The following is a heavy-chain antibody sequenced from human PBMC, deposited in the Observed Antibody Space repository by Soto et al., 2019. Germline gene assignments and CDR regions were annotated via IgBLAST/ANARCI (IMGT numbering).Heavy chain of an antibody. J-gene: IGHJ4*02. D-gene: IGHD1-26*01. CDR2: INHSGST. Sequence: QVQLQQWGAGLLKPSETLSLTCAVYGGSFSGYYWSWIRQPPGKGLEWIGEINHSGSTNYNPSLKSRVTISVDTSKNQFSLKVSSVTAADTAVYYCARSVGATGDYFDYWDQGTLVTVSS. V-gene: IGHV4-34*01. CDR3: ARSVGATGDYFDY. CDR1: GGSFSGYY.